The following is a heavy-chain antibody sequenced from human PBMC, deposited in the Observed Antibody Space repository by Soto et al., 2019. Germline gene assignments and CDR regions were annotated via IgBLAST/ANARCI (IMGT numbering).Heavy chain of an antibody. Sequence: EVQLLESGGGLVQPGGFLRLSCAASGFTFSSYAMSWVRQAPGKGLEWVSAISGSGGSTYYADSVKGRFTISRDNSKNTLYLQMNSLRAEDTAVYYCAKDGMYYDFWSGSDGFDIWGQGTMVTVSS. V-gene: IGHV3-23*01. CDR3: AKDGMYYDFWSGSDGFDI. CDR2: ISGSGGST. CDR1: GFTFSSYA. D-gene: IGHD3-3*01. J-gene: IGHJ3*02.